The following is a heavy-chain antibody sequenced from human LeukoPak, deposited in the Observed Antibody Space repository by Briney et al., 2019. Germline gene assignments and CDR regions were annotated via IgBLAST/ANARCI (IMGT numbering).Heavy chain of an antibody. CDR3: ARVNSGSYSDY. Sequence: GGSLTLSCAASGFTFSSYGMHWVRQAPGKGLEWVAVIWYDGSNKYYADSVKGRFTISRDNSKNTLYLQMNSLRAEDTAVYYCARVNSGSYSDYWGQGTLVTVSS. CDR1: GFTFSSYG. D-gene: IGHD1-26*01. J-gene: IGHJ4*02. V-gene: IGHV3-33*01. CDR2: IWYDGSNK.